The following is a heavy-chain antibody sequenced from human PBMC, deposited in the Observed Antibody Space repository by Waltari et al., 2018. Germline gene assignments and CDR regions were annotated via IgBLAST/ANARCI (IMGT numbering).Heavy chain of an antibody. CDR1: GFTFSNNW. D-gene: IGHD6-13*01. Sequence: EVQLVESGGGLVQPGGSLRLSCAASGFTFSNNWMTWVRQAPGKGGEVGANINQDGSEKYSVESVKGRFTISRDNAKNSLYLQLNSLRADDTAVYYCTRGGDDSSWYWRNWGQGTLVTVSS. CDR2: INQDGSEK. CDR3: TRGGDDSSWYWRN. J-gene: IGHJ4*02. V-gene: IGHV3-7*01.